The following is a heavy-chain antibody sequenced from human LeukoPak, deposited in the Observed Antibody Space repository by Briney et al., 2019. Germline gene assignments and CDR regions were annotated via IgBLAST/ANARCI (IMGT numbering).Heavy chain of an antibody. CDR3: AKGGGWSPAVLFDY. Sequence: TGGSLRLSCAASGFTVSGNYMSWVRQAPGKGLEWVSAISGSGGSTYYADSVKGRFTISRDNSKNTLYLQMNSLRAEDTAVYYCAKGGGWSPAVLFDYWGQGTLVTVSS. CDR1: GFTVSGNY. D-gene: IGHD6-19*01. V-gene: IGHV3-23*01. CDR2: ISGSGGST. J-gene: IGHJ4*02.